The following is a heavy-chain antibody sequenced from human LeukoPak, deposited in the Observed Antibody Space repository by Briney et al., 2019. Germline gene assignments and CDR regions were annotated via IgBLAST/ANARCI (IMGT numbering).Heavy chain of an antibody. CDR1: GFTLSIYE. CDR3: ANSELIEYYFDY. V-gene: IGHV3-23*01. CDR2: IVYSGGSS. D-gene: IGHD3-22*01. J-gene: IGHJ4*02. Sequence: GGSLRLSCTVSGFTLSIYEMSWIRQAPGKGLEGVSSIVYSGGSSYYADSVKGRFTISREDSKNTLYLQMNSLRAEDTAVYYCANSELIEYYFDYWGQGTLVTASS.